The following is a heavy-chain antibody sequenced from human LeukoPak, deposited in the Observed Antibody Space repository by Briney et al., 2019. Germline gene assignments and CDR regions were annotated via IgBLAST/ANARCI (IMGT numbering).Heavy chain of an antibody. CDR1: GGSVSSYY. D-gene: IGHD2-15*01. CDR3: ARDCTGGSCYPPSDAFDI. Sequence: SETLSLTCTVSGGSVSSYYWSWVRQPPGQGLEWIGYVYYGGTASYSPSLKSRVTMSIDRSKNQFSLTLFSVTAADTAIYYCARDCTGGSCYPPSDAFDIWGQGTKVTVSS. J-gene: IGHJ3*02. CDR2: VYYGGTA. V-gene: IGHV4-59*02.